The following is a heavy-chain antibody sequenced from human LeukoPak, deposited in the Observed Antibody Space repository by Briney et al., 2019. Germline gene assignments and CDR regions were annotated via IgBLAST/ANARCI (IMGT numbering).Heavy chain of an antibody. Sequence: GGSLRLSCAASGFTFSDYAMSWVRQAPGMGLEWVSAISGTADRTYYVGSVKGRFTVSRDNSKNMLCLQMSGLRTEDTAVYYCANSRGYGSGNLWGQGTLVTVSS. V-gene: IGHV3-23*01. J-gene: IGHJ5*02. D-gene: IGHD3-10*01. CDR3: ANSRGYGSGNL. CDR1: GFTFSDYA. CDR2: ISGTADRT.